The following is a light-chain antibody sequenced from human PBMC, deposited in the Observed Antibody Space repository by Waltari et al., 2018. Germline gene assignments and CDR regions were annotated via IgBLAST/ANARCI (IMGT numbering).Light chain of an antibody. CDR3: QQRSNWRHT. Sequence: EIVFTQSPATLSLSPGERATLSCRASQSVSSYLAWYQQKPGQAPRLLIYDASNRATGIPARFSGSGSGTDFTLTISSLEPEDFAVYYCQQRSNWRHTFGGGTKVEIK. CDR1: QSVSSY. V-gene: IGKV3-11*01. J-gene: IGKJ4*01. CDR2: DAS.